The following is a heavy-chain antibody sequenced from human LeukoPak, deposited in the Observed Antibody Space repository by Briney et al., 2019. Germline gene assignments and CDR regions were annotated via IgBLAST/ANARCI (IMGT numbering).Heavy chain of an antibody. Sequence: AESLKISCKGSGYRFTTYWIGWVRQMPGKGLEWMGIIFPGDSDTTYSSSFQGQVTISADKFINTAYLQWSSLKASDTAMYYCARLGYDILTGYFNPDYYYYYMDVWGKGTTITIS. CDR3: ARLGYDILTGYFNPDYYYYYMDV. D-gene: IGHD3-9*01. CDR2: IFPGDSDT. CDR1: GYRFTTYW. J-gene: IGHJ6*03. V-gene: IGHV5-51*01.